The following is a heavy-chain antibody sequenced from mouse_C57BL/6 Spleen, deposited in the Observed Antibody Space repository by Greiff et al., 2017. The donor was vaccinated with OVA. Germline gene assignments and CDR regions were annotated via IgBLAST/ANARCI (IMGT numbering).Heavy chain of an antibody. Sequence: VQLQQPGAELVKPGASVKMSCKASGYTFTSYWITWVKQRPGQGLEWIGDIYPGSGSTNYNEKFKSKATLTVDTSSSTAYMQISSLTSEDSAVYYCASSGGLDGSGPFAYWGQGTLVTVSA. CDR2: IYPGSGST. V-gene: IGHV1-55*01. J-gene: IGHJ3*01. CDR3: ASSGGLDGSGPFAY. D-gene: IGHD3-2*02. CDR1: GYTFTSYW.